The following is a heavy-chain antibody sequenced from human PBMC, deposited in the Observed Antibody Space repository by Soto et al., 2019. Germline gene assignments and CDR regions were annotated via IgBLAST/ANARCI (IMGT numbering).Heavy chain of an antibody. Sequence: KASETLSLTCTVSGYFISSGYYWGWIRQPPGKGLEWIGSMFHSGSTHYNPSLKSRVTMSVDTSKNQFSLRLSSVTASGTAVYYCARGHIVVVPTVGWFDPWGQGTLVTVSS. V-gene: IGHV4-38-2*02. D-gene: IGHD2-2*01. CDR3: ARGHIVVVPTVGWFDP. J-gene: IGHJ5*02. CDR2: MFHSGST. CDR1: GYFISSGYY.